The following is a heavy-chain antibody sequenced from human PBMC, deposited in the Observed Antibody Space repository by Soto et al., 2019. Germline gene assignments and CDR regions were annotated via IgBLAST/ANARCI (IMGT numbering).Heavy chain of an antibody. CDR2: IIPIFGTA. CDR3: ARAPFASRYTMHGNLLAPHQN. CDR1: GGTFSSYA. J-gene: IGHJ1*01. Sequence: SVKVSCKASGGTFSSYAISWVRQAPGQGLEWMGGIIPIFGTANYAQKFQGRVTITADESTSTAYMELSSLRSEDTAVYYCARAPFASRYTMHGNLLAPHQNWGEGTLVTVSS. D-gene: IGHD3-16*02. V-gene: IGHV1-69*13.